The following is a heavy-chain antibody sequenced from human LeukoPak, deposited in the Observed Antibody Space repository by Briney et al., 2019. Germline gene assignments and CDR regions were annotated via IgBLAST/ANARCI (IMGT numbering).Heavy chain of an antibody. D-gene: IGHD3-22*01. CDR3: ARVRFNYDSSGYYVY. CDR1: GYTFTGYY. CDR2: INPNSGGT. V-gene: IGHV1-2*06. J-gene: IGHJ4*02. Sequence: ASVKVSCKASGYTFTGYYMHWVRQAPGQGLEWMGRINPNSGGTNYAQKFQGRVTMPRDTSISTAYMELSRLRSDDTAVYYCARVRFNYDSSGYYVYWGQGTLVTVPS.